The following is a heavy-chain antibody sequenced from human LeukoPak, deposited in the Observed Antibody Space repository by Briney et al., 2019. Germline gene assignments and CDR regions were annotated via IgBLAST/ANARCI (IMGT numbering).Heavy chain of an antibody. V-gene: IGHV1-2*04. Sequence: ASVKVSCKASGYTFTGYYMHWVRQAPGQGLEWMGWINPNSGGTNYAQKFQGWVTMTRDTSISTAYMELSWLRSDDTAVYYCARDFLRGSGSYYFDYWGQGTLVTVSS. CDR1: GYTFTGYY. CDR3: ARDFLRGSGSYYFDY. CDR2: INPNSGGT. J-gene: IGHJ4*02. D-gene: IGHD3-10*01.